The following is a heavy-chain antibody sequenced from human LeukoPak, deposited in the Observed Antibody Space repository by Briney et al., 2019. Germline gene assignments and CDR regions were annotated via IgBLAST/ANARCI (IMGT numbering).Heavy chain of an antibody. V-gene: IGHV3-23*01. CDR3: AKSSRPVTAMAFFDY. CDR1: GFRFGNYG. J-gene: IGHJ4*02. D-gene: IGHD5-18*01. Sequence: GGSLRLSCTASGFRFGNYGMSWVRQAPGKGLEWVSGISGSGTNTNYADSVKGRFTISRDNSKNTVYLQMKSLRAEDTAVYYCAKSSRPVTAMAFFDYWGQGTLVTVSS. CDR2: ISGSGTNT.